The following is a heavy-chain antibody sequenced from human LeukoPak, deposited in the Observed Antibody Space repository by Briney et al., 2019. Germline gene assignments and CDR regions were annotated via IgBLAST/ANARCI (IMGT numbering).Heavy chain of an antibody. Sequence: GGSLRLSCAASGFTFSSYWMHWVRQAPGRGLVWVSRINSDGSSTSYADSVKGRFTISRDNAKNTLYLQMNSLRAEDTAVYYCARDFKRVGMDVWGQGTTVTVSS. CDR2: INSDGSST. CDR1: GFTFSSYW. CDR3: ARDFKRVGMDV. V-gene: IGHV3-74*01. J-gene: IGHJ6*02.